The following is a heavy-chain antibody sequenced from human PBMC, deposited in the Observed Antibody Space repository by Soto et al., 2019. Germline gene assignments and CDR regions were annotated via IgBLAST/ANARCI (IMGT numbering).Heavy chain of an antibody. J-gene: IGHJ4*02. CDR3: ARSLAVPASHFDY. CDR2: ISSSSSYT. Sequence: GGSLRLSCAASGFTFSDYYMSWIRQAPGKGLEWVSYISSSSSYTNYADSVKGRFTISRDNAKNSLYLQMNSLRAEDTAVYYCARSLAVPASHFDYWGQGTLVTVSS. CDR1: GFTFSDYY. D-gene: IGHD2-2*01. V-gene: IGHV3-11*06.